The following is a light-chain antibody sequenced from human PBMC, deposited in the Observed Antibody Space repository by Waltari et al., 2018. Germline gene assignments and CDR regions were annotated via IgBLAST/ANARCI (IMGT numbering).Light chain of an antibody. V-gene: IGLV2-8*01. CDR3: NSYAGSNNFPFV. J-gene: IGLJ1*01. Sequence: QSALTQPPSASGSPGQSVTVSCTGTSSDVGGYNYVSWYQPHPGKAPKLMIYDVSKRPSGVPDRFSGSKSGNTASLTVSGLQAEDEADYYCNSYAGSNNFPFVFGTGTKVTVL. CDR1: SSDVGGYNY. CDR2: DVS.